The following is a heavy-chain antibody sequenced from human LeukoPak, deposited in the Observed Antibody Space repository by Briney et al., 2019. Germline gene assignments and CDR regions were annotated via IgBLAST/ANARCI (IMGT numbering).Heavy chain of an antibody. J-gene: IGHJ4*02. V-gene: IGHV4-38-2*02. Sequence: SETLSLTCTVSDYSISSGYYWGWIRQPPGKGLEWIGSIFYRGSTDYNPSLKSRVTISLDTSKNQFSLRLSSVTAADTAVYFCARGAAGTGAADYWGQGTLVTVSS. CDR2: IFYRGST. CDR1: DYSISSGYY. CDR3: ARGAAGTGAADY. D-gene: IGHD6-13*01.